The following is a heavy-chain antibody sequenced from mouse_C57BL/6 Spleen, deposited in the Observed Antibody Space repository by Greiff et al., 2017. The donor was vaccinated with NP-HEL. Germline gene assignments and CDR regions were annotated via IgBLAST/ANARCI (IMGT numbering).Heavy chain of an antibody. V-gene: IGHV1-64*01. J-gene: IGHJ2*01. Sequence: QVQLKQPGAELVKPGASVKLSCKASGYTFTSYWMHWVKQRPGQGLEWIGMIHPNSGSTNYNEKFKSKATLTVDKSSSTAYMQLSSLTSEDSAVYYCARDYYGSMGYWGQGTTLTVSS. CDR1: GYTFTSYW. CDR2: IHPNSGST. D-gene: IGHD1-1*01. CDR3: ARDYYGSMGY.